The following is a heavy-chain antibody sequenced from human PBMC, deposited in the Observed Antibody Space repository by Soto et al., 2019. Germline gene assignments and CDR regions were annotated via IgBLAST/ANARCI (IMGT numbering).Heavy chain of an antibody. CDR3: TAPRDEYGSGVSWFTYGMDI. D-gene: IGHD3-10*01. V-gene: IGHV3-23*01. J-gene: IGHJ6*02. CDR1: GFTFSDYA. CDR2: LDGAGGST. Sequence: PGGSLRLSCLASGFTFSDYAMTWVRHFPGRGLEWVASLDGAGGSTYYADSVRGRFTISRDNSQNTLFLQMKRLTVDDTAIYYCTAPRDEYGSGVSWFTYGMDIWGQGATVTVSS.